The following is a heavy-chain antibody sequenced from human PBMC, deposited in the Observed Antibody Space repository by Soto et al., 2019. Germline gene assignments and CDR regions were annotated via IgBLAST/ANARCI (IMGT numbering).Heavy chain of an antibody. Sequence: ETLSLTCTVSGGSISSYYWSWIRQPPGKGLEWIGYIYYSGSTNYNPSLKSRVTISVDTSKNQFSLKLSSVTAADTAVYYCARHDNGDYDFDYWGQGTLVTVSS. J-gene: IGHJ4*02. CDR1: GGSISSYY. D-gene: IGHD4-17*01. CDR3: ARHDNGDYDFDY. V-gene: IGHV4-59*08. CDR2: IYYSGST.